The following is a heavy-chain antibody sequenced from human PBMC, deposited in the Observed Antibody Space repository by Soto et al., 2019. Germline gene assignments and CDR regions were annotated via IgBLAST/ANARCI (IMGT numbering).Heavy chain of an antibody. CDR3: ARDPSDLWEPDQYFPH. D-gene: IGHD1-26*01. V-gene: IGHV3-21*01. CDR2: ISSSSRHI. J-gene: IGHJ1*01. CDR1: GFTFSSYS. Sequence: EVQLVESGGGLVKPGGSLTLSCVASGFTFSSYSMNWVRQAPGKGLEWVSSISSSSRHIYYADSVKGQFTISRDNAKNSLYLQMNSLRAEDTAMYFCARDPSDLWEPDQYFPHWGQGTLVAVSS.